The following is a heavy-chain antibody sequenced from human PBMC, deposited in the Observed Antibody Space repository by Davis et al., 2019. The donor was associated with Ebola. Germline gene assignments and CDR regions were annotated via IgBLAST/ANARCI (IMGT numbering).Heavy chain of an antibody. CDR3: ARMLGYCSGGSCYTSGWFDP. Sequence: ASVKVSCKASGYTFTSYGISWVRQAPGHGLEWMGWISAYNGNTNYAQKLQGRVTMTTDTSTSTAYMELRSLRSDDTAVYYCARMLGYCSGGSCYTSGWFDPWGQGTLVTVSS. D-gene: IGHD2-15*01. V-gene: IGHV1-18*01. CDR1: GYTFTSYG. J-gene: IGHJ5*02. CDR2: ISAYNGNT.